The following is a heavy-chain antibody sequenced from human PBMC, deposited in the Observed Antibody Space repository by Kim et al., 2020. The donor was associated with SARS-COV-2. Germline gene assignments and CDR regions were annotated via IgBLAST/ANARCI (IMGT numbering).Heavy chain of an antibody. V-gene: IGHV3-30*04. J-gene: IGHJ6*02. Sequence: GGSLRLSCAASGFTFSSYAMHWVRQAPGKGLEWVAVISYDGSNKYYADSVKGRFTISRDNSKNTLYLQMNSLRAEDTAVYYGARDQLRYSDWLLLADAGAERYDYFGMDVWSQGTTVTVSS. CDR2: ISYDGSNK. D-gene: IGHD3-9*01. CDR3: ARDQLRYSDWLLLADAGAERYDYFGMDV. CDR1: GFTFSSYA.